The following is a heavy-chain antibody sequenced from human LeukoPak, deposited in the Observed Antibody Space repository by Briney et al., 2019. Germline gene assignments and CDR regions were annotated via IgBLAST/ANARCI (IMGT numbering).Heavy chain of an antibody. CDR1: GFPFSSYA. J-gene: IGHJ4*02. V-gene: IGHV3-23*01. CDR2: ISGCGGST. CDR3: AKDGTNGGSYFDY. D-gene: IGHD2-8*01. Sequence: PGGSLRLSCASSGFPFSSYAMIWVRQAPGKGREWVAVISGCGGSTYYADSVKGRFTISRDNSKNTLYLQMNSLRAEDTAVYYCAKDGTNGGSYFDYWGQGTLVTVSS.